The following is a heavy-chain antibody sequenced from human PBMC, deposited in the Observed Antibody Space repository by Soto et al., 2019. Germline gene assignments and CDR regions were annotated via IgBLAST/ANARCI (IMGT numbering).Heavy chain of an antibody. CDR3: AAGRIPQNIVVVVAATQ. CDR1: GFTFSSFA. V-gene: IGHV3-30-3*01. CDR2: ISYDGSNK. D-gene: IGHD2-15*01. J-gene: IGHJ4*02. Sequence: QVQLVESGGGVVQPGRSLRLSCAASGFTFSSFAMHWVRQAPGKGLEWVAVISYDGSNKYYADSVKGRFTISRDNSKNTLYLQMNSLRAEDTAVYYCAAGRIPQNIVVVVAATQWGQGTLVTVSS.